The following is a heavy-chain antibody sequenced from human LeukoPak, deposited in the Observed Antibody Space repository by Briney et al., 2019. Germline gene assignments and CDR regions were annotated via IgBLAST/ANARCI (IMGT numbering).Heavy chain of an antibody. Sequence: SQTLSLTCTVSGGSISSGGYYWSWIRQHPGKGLEWIGYIHYSGSTYYNPSLKSRVTISVDTSNNQFSLTLSSVTAADTAVYYCARCRSPPGITMIDYWGQGTLVTVSS. CDR3: ARCRSPPGITMIDY. CDR1: GGSISSGGYY. CDR2: IHYSGST. V-gene: IGHV4-31*03. J-gene: IGHJ4*02. D-gene: IGHD3-22*01.